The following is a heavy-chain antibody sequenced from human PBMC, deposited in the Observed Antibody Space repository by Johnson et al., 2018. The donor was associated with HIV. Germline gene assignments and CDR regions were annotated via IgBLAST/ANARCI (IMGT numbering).Heavy chain of an antibody. CDR3: ARVRDYNFWSGQQSRHAFDI. V-gene: IGHV3-30-3*01. CDR1: GFTFSSYA. D-gene: IGHD3-3*01. Sequence: HVQLVESGGGVVQPGRSLRLSCAASGFTFSSYAMHWVRQAPGKGLEWVAVISYDGSNKYYADSVKGRFTISRDNSKNTLYLQMNSLRAEDTAVYYCARVRDYNFWSGQQSRHAFDIWGQGTMVTVSS. J-gene: IGHJ3*02. CDR2: ISYDGSNK.